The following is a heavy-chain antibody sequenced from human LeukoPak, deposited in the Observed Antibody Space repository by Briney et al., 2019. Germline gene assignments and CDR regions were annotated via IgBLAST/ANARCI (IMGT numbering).Heavy chain of an antibody. D-gene: IGHD5-12*01. Sequence: GASVRVSCKASGYTFTGYYMHWVRQAPGQGLEWMGWINPNSGDTSFAQKFQDRVTMTRDTSVTTAYLDLSGLRSDDTAVYYCTRGRTNSGPPTGFGAGAWGQGTLVTVSS. V-gene: IGHV1-2*02. CDR3: TRGRTNSGPPTGFGAGA. CDR2: INPNSGDT. J-gene: IGHJ5*02. CDR1: GYTFTGYY.